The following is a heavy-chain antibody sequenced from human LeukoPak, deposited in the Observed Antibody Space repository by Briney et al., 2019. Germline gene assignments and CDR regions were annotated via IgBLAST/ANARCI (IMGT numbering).Heavy chain of an antibody. CDR1: GGSISNYY. V-gene: IGHV4-4*07. CDR2: IYASGST. Sequence: KPSETLSLTCTVSGGSISNYYWSWIRQPAGKGLEWIGRIYASGSTRYNPSLKSRVTMSVDTSKNQFSLKLSSVTAADTAVYYCARRAGAYSHPYDYWGQGTLVTVSS. D-gene: IGHD4/OR15-4a*01. J-gene: IGHJ4*02. CDR3: ARRAGAYSHPYDY.